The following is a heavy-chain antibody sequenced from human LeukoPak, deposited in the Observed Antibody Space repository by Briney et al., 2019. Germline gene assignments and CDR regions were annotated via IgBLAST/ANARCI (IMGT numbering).Heavy chain of an antibody. D-gene: IGHD5-12*01. CDR1: GYTFTSYG. CDR3: ARDFDGYSGYDSGGYYYYGMDV. Sequence: ASVKVSCKASGYTFTSYGISWVRQAPGQGLEGMGWISAYNGNTNYAQKLQGRVTMTTDTSTSTAYMELRSLRSDDTAVYYCARDFDGYSGYDSGGYYYYGMDVWGQGTTVTVSS. J-gene: IGHJ6*02. CDR2: ISAYNGNT. V-gene: IGHV1-18*01.